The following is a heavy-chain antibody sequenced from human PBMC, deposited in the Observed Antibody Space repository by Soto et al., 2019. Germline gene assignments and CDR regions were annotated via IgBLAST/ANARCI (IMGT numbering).Heavy chain of an antibody. V-gene: IGHV4-39*07. CDR3: ARAFDILTRYYFDY. Sequence: SETLSLTCTVSGGSISSSSYYWGWIRQPPGKGLEWIGKINHSGSTNYNPSLKSRVTISVDTSKNQFSLKLSSVTAADTAVYYCARAFDILTRYYFDYWGQGTLVTVSS. CDR1: GGSISSSSYY. J-gene: IGHJ4*02. CDR2: INHSGST. D-gene: IGHD3-9*01.